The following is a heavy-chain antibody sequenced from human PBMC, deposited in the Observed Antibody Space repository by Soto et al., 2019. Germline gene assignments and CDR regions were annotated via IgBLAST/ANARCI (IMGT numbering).Heavy chain of an antibody. V-gene: IGHV3-48*01. CDR1: GFTLSSYS. J-gene: IGHJ5*02. CDR3: AREADILNWFDP. Sequence: GGALRHSCAASGFTLSSYSMNLGRHAPGKGLEWVSYISSSSSTIYYADSVKGRFTISRDNAKNSLYLQMNSLRAEDTAVYYCAREADILNWFDPWGQGTLVTVSS. CDR2: ISSSSSTI. D-gene: IGHD3-9*01.